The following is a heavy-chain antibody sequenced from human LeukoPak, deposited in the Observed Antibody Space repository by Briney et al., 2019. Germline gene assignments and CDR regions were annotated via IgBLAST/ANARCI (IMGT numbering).Heavy chain of an antibody. Sequence: GGPLRLSCTASGFTVSSNFMGWVRQAPSKGLAWVSFIYSGGSTYYADSVKGRFTISRDNSKNTLYLQMKSLAAEDTAVYYCARLDGPTVTSFDYWGQGTLVTVSS. V-gene: IGHV3-53*01. CDR1: GFTVSSNF. CDR2: IYSGGST. J-gene: IGHJ4*02. CDR3: ARLDGPTVTSFDY. D-gene: IGHD4-17*01.